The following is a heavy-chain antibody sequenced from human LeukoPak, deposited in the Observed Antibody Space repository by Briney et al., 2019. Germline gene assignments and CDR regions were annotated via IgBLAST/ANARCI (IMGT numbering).Heavy chain of an antibody. CDR3: ARDGPRYYYDSSGHRSAFDY. CDR1: GFTFSSYS. V-gene: IGHV3-48*04. Sequence: GGSLRLSCAASGFTFSSYSMNWVRQAPGKGLEWVSYISSSSSTIYYADSVKGRFTISRDNAKNTLYLQMNSLRAEDTAVYYCARDGPRYYYDSSGHRSAFDYWGQGTLVTVSS. D-gene: IGHD3-22*01. CDR2: ISSSSSTI. J-gene: IGHJ4*02.